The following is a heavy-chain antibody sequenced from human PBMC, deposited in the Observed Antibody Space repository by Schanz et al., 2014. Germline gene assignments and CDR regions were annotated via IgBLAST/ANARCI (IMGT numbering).Heavy chain of an antibody. V-gene: IGHV3-11*04. CDR2: MSGSGSTA. CDR1: GFTVSNNY. CDR3: ARPSDSSWYMDV. J-gene: IGHJ6*03. D-gene: IGHD2-21*02. Sequence: VQLVESGGGLVQPGGSLRLSCAASGFTVSNNYMSWVRQAPGKGLEWVSGMSGSGSTADYADSVKGRFTISRDNAKNSLYLQMNSLRAEDTAVYYCARPSDSSWYMDVWGKGTTVTVSS.